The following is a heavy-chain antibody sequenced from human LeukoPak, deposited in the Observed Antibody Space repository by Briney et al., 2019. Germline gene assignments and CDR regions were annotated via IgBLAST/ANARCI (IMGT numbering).Heavy chain of an antibody. J-gene: IGHJ4*02. CDR3: AKTGIAAAGGPFDY. Sequence: GGTLRLSCAASGFTFSSYGMHWVRQAPGKGLEWVAFIRYDGSNKYYADSVKGRFTISRDNSKNTLYLQMNSLRAEDTAVYYCAKTGIAAAGGPFDYWGQGTLVTVSS. CDR1: GFTFSSYG. CDR2: IRYDGSNK. V-gene: IGHV3-30*02. D-gene: IGHD6-13*01.